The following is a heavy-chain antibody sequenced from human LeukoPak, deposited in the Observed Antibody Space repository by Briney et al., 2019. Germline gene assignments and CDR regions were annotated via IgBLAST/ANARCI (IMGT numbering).Heavy chain of an antibody. CDR1: GGSISSYY. CDR3: ASLTGKFDY. Sequence: PSETLSLTYTVSGGSISSYYWSWIRQPPGKGLEWIGHIYYSGSANYTPSLKSRVTISVDTSKNQFSLKLSSVTAADTAVYYCASLTGKFDYWGQGTLVTVSS. J-gene: IGHJ4*02. V-gene: IGHV4-59*08. D-gene: IGHD2-8*02. CDR2: IYYSGSA.